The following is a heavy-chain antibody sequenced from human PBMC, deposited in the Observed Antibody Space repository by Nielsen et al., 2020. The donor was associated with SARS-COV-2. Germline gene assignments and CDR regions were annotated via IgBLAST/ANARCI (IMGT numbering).Heavy chain of an antibody. D-gene: IGHD3-10*01. CDR1: GFTFSSYG. Sequence: GESLKISCAASGFTFSSYGMHWVRQAPGKGLEWVAVIWYDGSNKYYADSVKGRFTISRDNSKNTLYLQMNSLRAEDTAVYYCARVDSLGEGEANIDYWGQGTLVTVSS. CDR2: IWYDGSNK. V-gene: IGHV3-33*01. CDR3: ARVDSLGEGEANIDY. J-gene: IGHJ4*02.